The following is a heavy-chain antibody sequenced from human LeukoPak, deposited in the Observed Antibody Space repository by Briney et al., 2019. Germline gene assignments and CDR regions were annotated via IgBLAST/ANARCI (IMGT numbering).Heavy chain of an antibody. Sequence: ASVKVSCKASGYTFTDCYIHWVRQAPGQGLQWMGWINPNNGGTNYAQRFQGRVTMTRDTSISTAYMELSRLRSDDTAVYYCARDGYGGKRYNWFDPWGQGTLVTVSS. J-gene: IGHJ5*02. V-gene: IGHV1-2*02. CDR1: GYTFTDCY. D-gene: IGHD4-23*01. CDR2: INPNNGGT. CDR3: ARDGYGGKRYNWFDP.